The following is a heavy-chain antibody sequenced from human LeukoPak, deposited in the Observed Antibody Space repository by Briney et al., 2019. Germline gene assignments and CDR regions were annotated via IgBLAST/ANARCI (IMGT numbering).Heavy chain of an antibody. Sequence: GGSLRLSCAASGFTFSSYGMHWVRQAPGKGLEWVAFIRYDGSNKYYADSVKGRFTISRDNSKNTLYLQMNSLRAEDTAVYHCAKEIGPLFDYWGQGTLVTVSS. J-gene: IGHJ4*02. CDR2: IRYDGSNK. CDR1: GFTFSSYG. V-gene: IGHV3-30*02. CDR3: AKEIGPLFDY.